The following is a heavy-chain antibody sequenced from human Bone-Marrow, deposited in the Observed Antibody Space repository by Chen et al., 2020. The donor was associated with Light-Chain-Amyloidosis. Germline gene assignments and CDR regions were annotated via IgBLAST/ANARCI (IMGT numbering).Heavy chain of an antibody. Sequence: EGQLLESGGGLGQPGGSLRVSCAASGFSFAKFTMNWVRQAPGRGPEWVSAISGSGVTTYYSDSVKGRFTISRGNLNNTVFLQMDSLRAEDTAIYYCAKSQGSTWSYYYYAMDVWGQGTTVTVSS. CDR1: GFSFAKFT. CDR2: ISGSGVTT. D-gene: IGHD6-13*01. J-gene: IGHJ6*02. CDR3: AKSQGSTWSYYYYAMDV. V-gene: IGHV3-23*01.